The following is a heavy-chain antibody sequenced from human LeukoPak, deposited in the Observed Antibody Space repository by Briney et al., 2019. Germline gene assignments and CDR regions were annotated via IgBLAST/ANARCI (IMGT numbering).Heavy chain of an antibody. CDR1: GFTFGDYA. Sequence: GGSLRLSCTASGFTFGDYAMSWVRQAPGKGLEWVGFIRSKAYGGTTEYAASVKGRLTISRDDSKSIAYLQMNSLKTEDTAVYYCTRERVGLDAFDIWGQGTMVTVSS. CDR3: TRERVGLDAFDI. CDR2: IRSKAYGGTT. V-gene: IGHV3-49*04. J-gene: IGHJ3*02. D-gene: IGHD1-26*01.